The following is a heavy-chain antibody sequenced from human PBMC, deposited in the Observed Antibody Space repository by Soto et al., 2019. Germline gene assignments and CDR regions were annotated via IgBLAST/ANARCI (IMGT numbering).Heavy chain of an antibody. CDR2: IYYSGRS. V-gene: IGHV4-31*03. D-gene: IGHD3-22*01. CDR3: ARATHESSYYYVAPNLDY. J-gene: IGHJ4*02. Sequence: SETLSLTCTVASGSISSGGYYWSWIRQHPGRGLEWIGYIYYSGRSYYNPSLKSRVSISVDTSRNQFFLNLSSVTAADTAVYFCARATHESSYYYVAPNLDYWGQGILVTVSS. CDR1: SGSISSGGYY.